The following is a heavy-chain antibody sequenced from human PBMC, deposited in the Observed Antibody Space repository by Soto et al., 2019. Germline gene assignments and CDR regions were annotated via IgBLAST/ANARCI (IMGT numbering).Heavy chain of an antibody. CDR2: ISAYNGNT. D-gene: IGHD6-19*01. Sequence: GASVKVSCKASGYTFASYGISWVRQAPGQGLDWMGWISAYNGNTNYAQKLQGRVTMTTDTSTSTAYMELRSLRCDETALYYCASEVAVVGSAFDIWGQGTMVTVSS. V-gene: IGHV1-18*01. CDR3: ASEVAVVGSAFDI. CDR1: GYTFASYG. J-gene: IGHJ3*02.